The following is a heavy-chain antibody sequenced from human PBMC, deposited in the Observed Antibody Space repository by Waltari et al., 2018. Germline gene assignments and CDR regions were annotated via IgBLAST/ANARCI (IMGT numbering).Heavy chain of an antibody. J-gene: IGHJ2*01. D-gene: IGHD3-3*02. V-gene: IGHV4-38-2*01. Sequence: QVQLQESGPGLVKASETLSLTCGVSGYFISSGYYGGWIRRPPGKGLEWIGSIIHSGSTYYNPSLKSRVTISVDTSKNQFTLNLNSVTAADTAVYYCVRVSNQWYFDLWGRGTLVSVSS. CDR2: IIHSGST. CDR3: VRVSNQWYFDL. CDR1: GYFISSGYY.